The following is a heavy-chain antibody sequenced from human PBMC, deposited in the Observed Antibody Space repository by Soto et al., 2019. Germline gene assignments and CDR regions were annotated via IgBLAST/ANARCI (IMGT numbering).Heavy chain of an antibody. CDR2: IYPGDSDT. CDR1: GYSFTSYW. Sequence: PGESLKISCKGSGYSFTSYWIGWVRQMPGKGLEWMGIIYPGDSDTRYSPSFQGQVTISADKSISTAYLQWSSLKASDTAMYYCATHQSPGYRSGRDAFDIWGQGTMVTVSS. J-gene: IGHJ3*02. CDR3: ATHQSPGYRSGRDAFDI. V-gene: IGHV5-51*01. D-gene: IGHD6-19*01.